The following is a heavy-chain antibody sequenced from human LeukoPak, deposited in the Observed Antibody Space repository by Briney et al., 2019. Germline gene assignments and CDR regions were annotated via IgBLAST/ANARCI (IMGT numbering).Heavy chain of an antibody. CDR1: GGSISYYY. J-gene: IGHJ4*02. Sequence: PSETLSLTCTVSGGSISYYYWSWIRQSAGKGLEWIGRIYSSGSTNFNPSLKSRVSISLDTSQNQFSLKVSTVTAADTAVYYCAREGAARNFDYWGQGILVTVS. V-gene: IGHV4-4*07. CDR3: AREGAARNFDY. CDR2: IYSSGST. D-gene: IGHD6-6*01.